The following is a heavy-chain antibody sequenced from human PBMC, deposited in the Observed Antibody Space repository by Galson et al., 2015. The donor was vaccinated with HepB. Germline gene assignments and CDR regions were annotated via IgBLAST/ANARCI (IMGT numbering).Heavy chain of an antibody. CDR2: ISYDGSNK. CDR3: ARDYSGYYYYYGMDV. Sequence: SLRLSCAASGFTFSSYAMHWVRQAPGKGLEWVAVISYDGSNKYYADSVKGRFTISRDNSKNTLYLQMNSLRAEDTAVYYCARDYSGYYYYYGMDVWGQGTTVTVSS. J-gene: IGHJ6*02. D-gene: IGHD4-11*01. V-gene: IGHV3-30-3*01. CDR1: GFTFSSYA.